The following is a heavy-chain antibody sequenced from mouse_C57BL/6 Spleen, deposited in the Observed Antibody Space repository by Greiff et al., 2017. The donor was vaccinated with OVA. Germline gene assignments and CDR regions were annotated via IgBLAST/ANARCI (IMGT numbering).Heavy chain of an antibody. J-gene: IGHJ2*01. CDR3: ARSVYDYDGGFDC. Sequence: QVQLQQPGAELVMPGASVKLSCKASGYTFTSYWMHWVKQRPGQGLEWIGEIDPSDSYTNYNQKFKGKSTLTVDKSSSTAYMQLSSLTSEDSAVYYCARSVYDYDGGFDCWGQGTTLTVSS. CDR1: GYTFTSYW. D-gene: IGHD2-4*01. CDR2: IDPSDSYT. V-gene: IGHV1-69*01.